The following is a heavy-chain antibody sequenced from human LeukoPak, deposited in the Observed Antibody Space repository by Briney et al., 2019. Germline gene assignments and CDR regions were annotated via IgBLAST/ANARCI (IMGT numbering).Heavy chain of an antibody. D-gene: IGHD5-18*01. V-gene: IGHV3-11*01. J-gene: IGHJ4*02. Sequence: GWSLRLSCAPSRFTFSDYYMSWLRQAPGRGLEWVSYISSSGSTIYYADSVKGRFTISRDNAKNSLHLQRSGLGAEDTAVYYCARRGGYDLLDYWGQGTLVTVSS. CDR1: RFTFSDYY. CDR3: ARRGGYDLLDY. CDR2: ISSSGSTI.